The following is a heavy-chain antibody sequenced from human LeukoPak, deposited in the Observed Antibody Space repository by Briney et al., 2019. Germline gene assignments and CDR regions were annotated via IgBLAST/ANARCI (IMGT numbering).Heavy chain of an antibody. V-gene: IGHV1-18*04. Sequence: ASVKVSCKASGYTFTSYGISWVRQAPGQGLEWMGWISAYNGNTNYAQKLQGRVTITRDTSASTAYMELSSLRSEDTAVYYCARDGPLRDYWGQGTLVTVSS. CDR3: ARDGPLRDY. CDR1: GYTFTSYG. J-gene: IGHJ4*02. CDR2: ISAYNGNT. D-gene: IGHD3-10*01.